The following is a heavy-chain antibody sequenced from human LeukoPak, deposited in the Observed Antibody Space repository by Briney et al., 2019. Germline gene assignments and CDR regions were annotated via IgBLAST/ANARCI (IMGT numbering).Heavy chain of an antibody. CDR1: GFTFSPYE. CDR2: IRGFDSTI. D-gene: IGHD3-22*01. CDR3: ASNYYDSSGYYYGGDI. Sequence: GGSLRLSCAASGFTFSPYEMNWVRQAPGKGLEWISYIRGFDSTIYYADSVKGRFTISRDNAKNSLYLQMNCLRAEDTAVYYCASNYYDSSGYYYGGDIWGQGTMVTVSS. J-gene: IGHJ3*02. V-gene: IGHV3-48*03.